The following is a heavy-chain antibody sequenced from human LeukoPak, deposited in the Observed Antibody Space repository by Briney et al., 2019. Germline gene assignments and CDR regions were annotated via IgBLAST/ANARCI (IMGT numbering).Heavy chain of an antibody. CDR1: GFTFSDYG. CDR3: AKDGTSSWFGEAT. D-gene: IGHD6-13*01. V-gene: IGHV3-30*18. CDR2: ISTDGSYK. J-gene: IGHJ5*02. Sequence: GGSLSLSCAASGFTFSDYGMQWVRQAPGKGLEWVALISTDGSYKDYADSVKGRFTLSRDNSKNTLFLQMNSLRVEDTAVYYCAKDGTSSWFGEATWGQGTLVTVSS.